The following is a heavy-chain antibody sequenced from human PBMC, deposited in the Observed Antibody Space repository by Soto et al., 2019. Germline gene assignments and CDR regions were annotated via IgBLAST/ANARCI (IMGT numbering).Heavy chain of an antibody. J-gene: IGHJ6*02. V-gene: IGHV1-8*01. CDR2: MNPNSANT. D-gene: IGHD3-16*01. CDR1: GYTFTSYD. Sequence: QVQLVQSGAEVKKPGASVKVSCKASGYTFTSYDINWVRQATGQGLEWMGWMNPNSANTGYAQKFQGRVTMTRNTSTSTAYKEPSRLTSEDTAVYYGGREGVRGMDVWGQGTTVTVSS. CDR3: GREGVRGMDV.